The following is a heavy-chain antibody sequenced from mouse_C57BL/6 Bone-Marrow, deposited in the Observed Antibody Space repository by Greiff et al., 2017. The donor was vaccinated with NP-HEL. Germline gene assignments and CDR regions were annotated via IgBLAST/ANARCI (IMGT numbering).Heavy chain of an antibody. D-gene: IGHD2-5*01. V-gene: IGHV1-19*01. CDR3: ARWGYSNLYAMDY. Sequence: VQLQQSGPVLVKPGASVKMSCKASGYTFTDYYMNWVKQSHGKSLEWIGVINPYNGGTSYNQKFKGKATLTVDKSSSTAYMELNSLTSEDSAVYYCARWGYSNLYAMDYWGQGTSVTVSS. CDR2: INPYNGGT. CDR1: GYTFTDYY. J-gene: IGHJ4*01.